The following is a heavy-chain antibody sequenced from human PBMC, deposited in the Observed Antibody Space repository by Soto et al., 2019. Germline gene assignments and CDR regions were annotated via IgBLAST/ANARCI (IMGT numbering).Heavy chain of an antibody. CDR2: IRNKANGYAT. CDR3: ARQGVVLELDF. V-gene: IGHV3-73*01. J-gene: IGHJ4*02. CDR1: GFTFNIAA. D-gene: IGHD2-15*01. Sequence: EVQLVDSGGGLVQPGGSLKLSCAASGFTFNIAAIHWVRQASGKGLEWVGLIRNKANGYATAYAPSVKGRITVSRDDSKNMAFLEMNSLKTEDTAVYYCARQGVVLELDFWGQGTLVTVSS.